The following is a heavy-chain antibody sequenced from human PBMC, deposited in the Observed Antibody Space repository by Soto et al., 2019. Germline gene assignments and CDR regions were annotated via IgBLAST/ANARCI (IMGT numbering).Heavy chain of an antibody. V-gene: IGHV3-23*01. D-gene: IGHD4-17*01. Sequence: EVQLLESGGGLVQPGGSLRLSCAASGFTFSSYAMSWVRQAPGKGLEWVSVIGGSGEYTFYADSVKGRFTISRDNSKNTLYLQMSSLRAEDTAIYCCAKFMTTVIAFDYWGQGTLVTVSS. CDR2: IGGSGEYT. CDR1: GFTFSSYA. CDR3: AKFMTTVIAFDY. J-gene: IGHJ4*02.